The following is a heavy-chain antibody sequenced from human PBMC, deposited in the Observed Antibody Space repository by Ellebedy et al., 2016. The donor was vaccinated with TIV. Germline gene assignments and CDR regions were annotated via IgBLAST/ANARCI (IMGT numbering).Heavy chain of an antibody. Sequence: ASVKVSCKASGYIVTNHAMHWVRQAPGQSFEWMGWIYPANGDTKYSQQFQGRVTFTSDTSASTAYMELSSLRSEDTAVYYCARDKPGGDNWFDPWGQGTLVTVSS. CDR1: GYIVTNHA. D-gene: IGHD3-16*01. J-gene: IGHJ5*02. V-gene: IGHV1-3*01. CDR3: ARDKPGGDNWFDP. CDR2: IYPANGDT.